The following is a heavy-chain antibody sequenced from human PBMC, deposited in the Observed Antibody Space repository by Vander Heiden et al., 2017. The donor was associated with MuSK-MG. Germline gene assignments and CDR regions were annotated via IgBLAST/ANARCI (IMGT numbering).Heavy chain of an antibody. J-gene: IGHJ4*02. CDR2: IWYDGSNK. D-gene: IGHD6-19*01. Sequence: QVQLVESGGGVVQPGRSLILSCASSGFTFSSYGMHWVRQAPGKGREWVAVIWYDGSNKYYADSVKGRFTISIDNSKNTLYLQMNSLRAEDTAVYYCARVKDYIDSSGLDYWGQGTLVTVSS. V-gene: IGHV3-33*01. CDR1: GFTFSSYG. CDR3: ARVKDYIDSSGLDY.